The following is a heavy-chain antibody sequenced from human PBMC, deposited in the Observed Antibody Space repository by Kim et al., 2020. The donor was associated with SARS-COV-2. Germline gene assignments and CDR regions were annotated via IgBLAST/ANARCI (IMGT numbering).Heavy chain of an antibody. CDR2: IYYSGST. V-gene: IGHV4-59*13. J-gene: IGHJ4*02. Sequence: SETLSLTCTVSGGSISSYYWSWIRQPPGKGLEWIGYIYYSGSTNYNPSLKSRVTISVDTSKNQFSLKLSSVTAADTAVYYCARGPFWSGYVDYWGQGTL. CDR1: GGSISSYY. CDR3: ARGPFWSGYVDY. D-gene: IGHD3-3*01.